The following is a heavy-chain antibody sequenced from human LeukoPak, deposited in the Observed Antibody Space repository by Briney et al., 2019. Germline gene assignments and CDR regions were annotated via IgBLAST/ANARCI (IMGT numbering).Heavy chain of an antibody. CDR3: ARHSPILHYDILTGYHFDY. V-gene: IGHV4-61*03. CDR2: IYDSGST. D-gene: IGHD3-9*01. Sequence: SQTLSLTCTVSGGSISSGGYYWSWIRQPPGKGLEWIGYIYDSGSTNYNPSLKSRVTISVDTSKNHFSLKLSSVTAADTAVYYCARHSPILHYDILTGYHFDYWGQGTLVTVSS. J-gene: IGHJ4*02. CDR1: GGSISSGGYY.